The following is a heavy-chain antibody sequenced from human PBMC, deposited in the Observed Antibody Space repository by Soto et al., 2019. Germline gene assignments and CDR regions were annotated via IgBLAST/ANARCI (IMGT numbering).Heavy chain of an antibody. J-gene: IGHJ5*02. CDR2: ISGSGSAI. Sequence: GGSLRLSCAASGFTFSDYYMSWIRQAPGKGLEWVSYISGSGSAIYYADSVKGRFTISRDNAKNTLYLQMNSLRSEDTAVYYCAADDSPVPLLFDPWGQGTLVTVSS. V-gene: IGHV3-11*01. D-gene: IGHD2-15*01. CDR3: AADDSPVPLLFDP. CDR1: GFTFSDYY.